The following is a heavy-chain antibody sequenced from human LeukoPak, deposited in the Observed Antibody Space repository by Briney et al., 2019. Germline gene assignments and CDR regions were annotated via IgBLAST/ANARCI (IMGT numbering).Heavy chain of an antibody. Sequence: PGGSLRLSCVVSGFTFNSYAMHWVRQAPGKGLEYVSAISSNGDSTYYANSVKGRFTISRDNSKNTLYLQMGSLRAEDMAVYYCARENRLAFQHWGQGTLVTVSS. CDR1: GFTFNSYA. V-gene: IGHV3-64*01. J-gene: IGHJ1*01. CDR3: ARENRLAFQH. CDR2: ISSNGDST.